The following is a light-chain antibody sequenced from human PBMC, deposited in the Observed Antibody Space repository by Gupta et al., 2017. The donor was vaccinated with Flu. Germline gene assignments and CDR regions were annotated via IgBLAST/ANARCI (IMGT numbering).Light chain of an antibody. CDR2: SSS. V-gene: IGLV1-44*01. CDR1: NSNIGSNT. Sequence: TVTISCSGDNSNIGSNTVTWYQQLPGTAPKLLIHSSSKRPSGVPDRFSGSKSGTSASRAISGLLSEDEATYHCAAWDDSLNGPVFGGGTKLTVL. J-gene: IGLJ3*02. CDR3: AAWDDSLNGPV.